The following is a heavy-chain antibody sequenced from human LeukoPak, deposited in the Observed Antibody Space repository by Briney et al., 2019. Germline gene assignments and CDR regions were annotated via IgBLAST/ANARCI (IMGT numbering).Heavy chain of an antibody. CDR2: IKEDGSEK. V-gene: IGHV3-7*01. D-gene: IGHD6-13*01. Sequence: PGGSLRLSCAASGFTFSSYSMNWVRQAPGKGLEWVATIKEDGSEKYYVDSVKGRFTISRDNAKNSVYLQMNSLRVEDTAVYYCARGIATVDYWGQGTLATVSS. J-gene: IGHJ4*02. CDR3: ARGIATVDY. CDR1: GFTFSSYS.